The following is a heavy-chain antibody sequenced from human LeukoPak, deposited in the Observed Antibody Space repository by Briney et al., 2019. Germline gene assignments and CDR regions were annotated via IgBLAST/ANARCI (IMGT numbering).Heavy chain of an antibody. CDR2: ISSGGDST. CDR3: ARVGPTSRMIDY. Sequence: GGSLRLSCAASGFTFSNYAMSWVRQAPGEGLEWVSSISSGGDSTYYAESVKGRFTISRDNSKNTLYLQMDSLRVEDTAVYYCARVGPTSRMIDYWAQGTLVTVSS. D-gene: IGHD1-26*01. CDR1: GFTFSNYA. V-gene: IGHV3-23*01. J-gene: IGHJ4*02.